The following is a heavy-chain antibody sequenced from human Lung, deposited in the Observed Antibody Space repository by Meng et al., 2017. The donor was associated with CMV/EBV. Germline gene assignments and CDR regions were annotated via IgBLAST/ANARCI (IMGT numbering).Heavy chain of an antibody. CDR2: IYYSGNT. D-gene: IGHD6-13*01. V-gene: IGHV4-39*07. CDR3: ASLPKMGIATTGPH. J-gene: IGHJ4*02. Sequence: SXTXSLXCTVSGGSISSSSYYWGWIRQPPGQGLEWIGSIYYSGNTYYKPSLQSRVTITADTSKSQFSLELSSVTAADTAVYYCASLPKMGIATTGPHWGQGTXVTCSS. CDR1: GGSISSSSYY.